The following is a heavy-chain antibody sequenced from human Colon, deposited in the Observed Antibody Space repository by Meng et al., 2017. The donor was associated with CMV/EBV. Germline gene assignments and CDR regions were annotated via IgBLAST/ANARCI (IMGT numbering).Heavy chain of an antibody. J-gene: IGHJ5*02. CDR3: ARDGRDFWSGPQGNWFDP. V-gene: IGHV1-46*01. D-gene: IGHD3-3*01. CDR1: GYTFTGYY. CDR2: INPSGGST. Sequence: ASVKVSCKASGYTFTGYYIHWVRQAPGQGLEWMGIINPSGGSTSYAQKFQGRVTMTRDTSTSTVYMELSSLRSEDTAVYYCARDGRDFWSGPQGNWFDPWGQGTLVTVSS.